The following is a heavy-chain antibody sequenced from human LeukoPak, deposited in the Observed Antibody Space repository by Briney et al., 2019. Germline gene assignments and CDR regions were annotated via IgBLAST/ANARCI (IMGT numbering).Heavy chain of an antibody. J-gene: IGHJ4*02. CDR3: VRAKEITMVRGVIEYFDY. V-gene: IGHV6-1*01. CDR1: GDSVSSNSAA. Sequence: SQTLSLTCAISGDSVSSNSAAWNWIRQSPSRGLEWLGRTYYTSKWYNDYALSVKSRITINPDTAKNQFSLQLNSVTPEDTAVYYCVRAKEITMVRGVIEYFDYWGQGTLVTVSS. CDR2: TYYTSKWYN. D-gene: IGHD3-10*01.